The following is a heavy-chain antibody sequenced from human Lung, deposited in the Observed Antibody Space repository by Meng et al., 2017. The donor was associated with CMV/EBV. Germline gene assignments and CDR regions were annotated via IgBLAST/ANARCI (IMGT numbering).Heavy chain of an antibody. CDR1: GGSLNSGNYY. V-gene: IGHV4-30-4*08. D-gene: IGHD2-2*01. CDR3: ARGPSRPHFDY. Sequence: SETXSLTCTVSGGSLNSGNYYWNWIRQPPGKGLEWIGYIFYSGSPYYNPSLESRVTISVDTSKNQFSLRLTSVTAADTAIYYCARGPSRPHFDYWGQGTLVTVSS. CDR2: IFYSGSP. J-gene: IGHJ4*02.